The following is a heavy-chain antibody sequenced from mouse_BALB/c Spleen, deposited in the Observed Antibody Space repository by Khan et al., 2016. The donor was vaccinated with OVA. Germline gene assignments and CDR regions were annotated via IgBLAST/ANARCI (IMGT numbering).Heavy chain of an antibody. D-gene: IGHD1-2*01. V-gene: IGHV3-2*02. J-gene: IGHJ2*01. CDR1: GYSITSGYG. CDR3: ARTARIKY. Sequence: EVQLQESGPGLVKPSQSLSLTCTVTGYSITSGYGWNWIRQFPGNKLEWMGYISYSGSTNYNPSLKSRISINRDTSKNQFFLKLNSVTTEDTATYYCARTARIKYWGQGTTLTVSS. CDR2: ISYSGST.